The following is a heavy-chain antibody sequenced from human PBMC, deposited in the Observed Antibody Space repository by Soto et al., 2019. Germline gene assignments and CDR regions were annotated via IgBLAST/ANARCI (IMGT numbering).Heavy chain of an antibody. CDR1: GFTFSSYA. CDR2: ISGSGGST. CDR3: ATSYYDFWSGSAYFDY. J-gene: IGHJ4*02. D-gene: IGHD3-3*01. V-gene: IGHV3-23*01. Sequence: PGGSLRLSCAASGFTFSSYAMSWVRQAPGKGLEWVSAISGSGGSTYYADSVKGRFTIFRDNSKNTLYLQMNSLRAEDTAVYYCATSYYDFWSGSAYFDYWGQGTLVTVSS.